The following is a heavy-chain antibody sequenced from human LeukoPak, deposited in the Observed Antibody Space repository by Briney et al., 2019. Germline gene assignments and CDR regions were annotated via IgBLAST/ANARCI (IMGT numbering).Heavy chain of an antibody. J-gene: IGHJ6*03. V-gene: IGHV4-39*01. CDR2: IYYSGST. D-gene: IGHD3-16*01. Sequence: SETLSLTCSVSGGSISSNSFYWGWIRQPPGEGLEWIGSIYYSGSTFYNSSLESRVSLSADMSKNQLSLKLTSMTAANTAVYYCARQGADYFYYYIDVWGEGTAVAVSS. CDR1: GGSISSNSFY. CDR3: ARQGADYFYYYIDV.